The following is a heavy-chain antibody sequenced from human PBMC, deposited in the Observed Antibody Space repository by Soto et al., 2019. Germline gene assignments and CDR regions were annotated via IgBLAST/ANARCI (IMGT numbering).Heavy chain of an antibody. CDR2: IYYSGST. V-gene: IGHV4-59*01. D-gene: IGHD3-22*01. J-gene: IGHJ4*02. Sequence: PSETLSLTCTVSGGSISSYYWSWIRQPPGKGLELIGYIYYSGSTNYNPSLKSRVTISVDTSKNQFSLKLSSVTAADTAVYYCARDNGRENYYDSSGYWYYFDYWGQGTLVTVSS. CDR3: ARDNGRENYYDSSGYWYYFDY. CDR1: GGSISSYY.